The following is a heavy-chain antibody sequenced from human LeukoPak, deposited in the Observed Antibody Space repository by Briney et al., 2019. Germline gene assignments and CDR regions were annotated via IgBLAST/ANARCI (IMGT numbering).Heavy chain of an antibody. J-gene: IGHJ4*02. CDR3: AKVNGYDYGGDY. CDR1: GFTFSSYG. D-gene: IGHD5-12*01. Sequence: GGSLRLSCAASGFTFSSYGMHWVRQAPGKGLKWVAVISYDGSNKYYADSVKGRFTISRDNSKNTLYLQMSSLRAEDTAVYYCAKVNGYDYGGDYWGQGTLVTVSS. V-gene: IGHV3-30*18. CDR2: ISYDGSNK.